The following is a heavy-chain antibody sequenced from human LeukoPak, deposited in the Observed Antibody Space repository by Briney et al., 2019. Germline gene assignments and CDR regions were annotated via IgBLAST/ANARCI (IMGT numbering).Heavy chain of an antibody. D-gene: IGHD1-26*01. CDR1: GGSISSSSYY. CDR2: IYYSGST. CDR3: ARGDASGRPGIAFDY. Sequence: SETLSLTCTVSGGSISSSSYYWGWIRQPPGKGLEWIGSIYYSGSTYYNPSLKSRVSISVDTSKNQVSLKLSSVTAADTAVYHCARGDASGRPGIAFDYWGQGTLVTVSS. J-gene: IGHJ4*02. V-gene: IGHV4-39*07.